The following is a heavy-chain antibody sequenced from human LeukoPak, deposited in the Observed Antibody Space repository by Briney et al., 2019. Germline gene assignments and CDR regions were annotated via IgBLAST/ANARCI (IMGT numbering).Heavy chain of an antibody. Sequence: GGSLRLSCAASGFTFSDYYMSWIRQAPGKGLEWVSYISSSGSTIYYADSVKGRFTISRDNAKNSLYLQMNSLRAEDTAVYYCARAQPPWSYYFDYWGQGTLVTVSS. V-gene: IGHV3-11*01. CDR1: GFTFSDYY. CDR3: ARAQPPWSYYFDY. D-gene: IGHD1-14*01. CDR2: ISSSGSTI. J-gene: IGHJ4*02.